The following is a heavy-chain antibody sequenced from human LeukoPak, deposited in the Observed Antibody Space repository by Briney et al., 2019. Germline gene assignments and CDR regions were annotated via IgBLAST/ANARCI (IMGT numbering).Heavy chain of an antibody. CDR1: GFTFSSYA. V-gene: IGHV3-23*01. CDR2: ISGSGGST. Sequence: GGSLRLSCAASGFTFSSYAMSWVRQAPGKGLEWVSAISGSGGSTYYADSVKGRFTISRDNSKNTLYLQMNSLRAEDTAVYYCTKDHRRATYYDFWSGYSFDYWGQGTLVTVSS. D-gene: IGHD3-3*01. J-gene: IGHJ4*02. CDR3: TKDHRRATYYDFWSGYSFDY.